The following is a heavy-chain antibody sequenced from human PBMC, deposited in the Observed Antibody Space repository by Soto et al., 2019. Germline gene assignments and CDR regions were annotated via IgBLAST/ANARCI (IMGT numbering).Heavy chain of an antibody. CDR3: ARARNFYGSSGPLGY. CDR2: IKQDGSEK. D-gene: IGHD3-22*01. V-gene: IGHV3-7*01. Sequence: EVQLVESGGGLVQPGGSLRLSCAASGFTFSSYWMSWVRQAPGKGLEWVANIKQDGSEKYYVDSVKGRFTISRDNAKNSLYLQMNSLRAEDTAVYYCARARNFYGSSGPLGYWGQGTLVTVSS. J-gene: IGHJ4*02. CDR1: GFTFSSYW.